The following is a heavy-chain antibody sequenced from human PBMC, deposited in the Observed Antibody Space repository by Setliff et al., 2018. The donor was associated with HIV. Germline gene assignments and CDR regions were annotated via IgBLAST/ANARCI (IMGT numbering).Heavy chain of an antibody. CDR1: GFSFSDYF. D-gene: IGHD3-22*01. CDR2: ISGSGGVM. Sequence: GGSLRLSCAVSGFSFSDYFMTWIRQAPGKGLEWVSYISGSGGVMAYADSVKGRFTISRDNAKNSMYLQMNSLRVDDTAVYYCARGRNYDSSGYGDYYYYMDVWGKGTTVTSP. V-gene: IGHV3-11*01. J-gene: IGHJ6*03. CDR3: ARGRNYDSSGYGDYYYYMDV.